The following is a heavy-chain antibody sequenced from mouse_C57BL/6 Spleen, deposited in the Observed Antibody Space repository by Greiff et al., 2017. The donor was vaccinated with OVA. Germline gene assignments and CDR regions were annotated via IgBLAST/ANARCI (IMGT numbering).Heavy chain of an antibody. CDR3: AGDGNYRDYAMDD. V-gene: IGHV1-82*01. Sequence: QVQLQQSGPELVKPGASVKISCKASGYAFSSSWMNWVKQRPGKGLEWIGRIYPGDGDTNYNGKFKGKATLTADKSSSTAYMQLSSLTSEDSAVYVCAGDGNYRDYAMDDWGQGTSVTVSS. D-gene: IGHD2-1*01. J-gene: IGHJ4*01. CDR1: GYAFSSSW. CDR2: IYPGDGDT.